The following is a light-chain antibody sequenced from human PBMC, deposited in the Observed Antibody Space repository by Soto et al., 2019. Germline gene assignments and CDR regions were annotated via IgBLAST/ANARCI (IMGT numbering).Light chain of an antibody. CDR1: QSMSYW. Sequence: DIQMTQSPSTLSASGGDRVTITCRASQSMSYWLAWYQQKPGKAPKLLIYKATNLEAGVPSRFSGSGSGTEFTRTISSLQPDDFATYYCQQYNNYWGLTFGGGTRVEIK. V-gene: IGKV1-5*03. CDR2: KAT. J-gene: IGKJ4*01. CDR3: QQYNNYWGLT.